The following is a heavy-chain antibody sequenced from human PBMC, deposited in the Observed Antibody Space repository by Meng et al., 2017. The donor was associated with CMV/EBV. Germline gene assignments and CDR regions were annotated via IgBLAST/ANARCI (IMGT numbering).Heavy chain of an antibody. CDR2: IYYSGST. Sequence: VQLQESGPGLVNPSQTLSPTPTVPGGSISSGDYYWSWIRQPPGKGLEWIGYIYYSGSTYYNPSLKSRVTISVDTSKNQFSLKLSSVTAADTAVYYCARVYCSGGSCYGNWFDPWGQGTLVTVSS. V-gene: IGHV4-30-4*08. CDR3: ARVYCSGGSCYGNWFDP. D-gene: IGHD2-15*01. CDR1: GGSISSGDYY. J-gene: IGHJ5*02.